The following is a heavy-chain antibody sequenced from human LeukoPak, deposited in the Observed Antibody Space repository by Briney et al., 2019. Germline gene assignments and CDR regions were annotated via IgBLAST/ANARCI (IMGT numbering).Heavy chain of an antibody. CDR1: GGTFSSYA. CDR2: IIPIFGTA. J-gene: IGHJ1*01. CDR3: ARVGSEDYYDSSGYYLGEYFQH. V-gene: IGHV1-69*06. D-gene: IGHD3-22*01. Sequence: ASVKVSCKASGGTFSSYAISWVRQAPGQGLEWMGGIIPIFGTANYAQKFQGRVTITADKSTSTAYMELSSLRSEDTAVYYCARVGSEDYYDSSGYYLGEYFQHWGQGTLVTVSS.